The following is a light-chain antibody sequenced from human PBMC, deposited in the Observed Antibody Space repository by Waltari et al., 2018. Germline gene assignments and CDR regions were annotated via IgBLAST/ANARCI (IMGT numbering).Light chain of an antibody. CDR2: DVN. J-gene: IGLJ3*02. Sequence: QSALTQPRSVSGSPGQSVTISCAGTSNDVGNYNYVSWYQQHPGNAPKPMINDVNKRPTGVPDRFSGSKSGNTASLTSSGLQTEDEADYYCCSYAGSYTWVFGGGTKLTVL. V-gene: IGLV2-11*01. CDR3: CSYAGSYTWV. CDR1: SNDVGNYNY.